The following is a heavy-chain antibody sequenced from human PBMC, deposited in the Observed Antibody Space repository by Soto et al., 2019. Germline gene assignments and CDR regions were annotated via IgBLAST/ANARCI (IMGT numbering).Heavy chain of an antibody. CDR3: AKNQERELPRVIDF. D-gene: IGHD1-7*01. CDR1: GLTFSNYA. V-gene: IGHV3-23*01. J-gene: IGHJ4*02. CDR2: MSGSSSTT. Sequence: PAGSLTLSCATSGLTFSNYAMSWVRQAPGGGLEWVSSMSGSSSTTYYADSVRGRFTITRDRSKNTLSLQMSSLRAEDTALYYCAKNQERELPRVIDFWGQGTLVTVSS.